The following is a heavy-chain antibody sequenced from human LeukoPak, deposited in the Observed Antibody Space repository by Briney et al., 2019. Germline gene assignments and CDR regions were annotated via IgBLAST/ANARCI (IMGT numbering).Heavy chain of an antibody. J-gene: IGHJ5*02. V-gene: IGHV3-9*01. D-gene: IGHD3-3*01. CDR2: INWNSGSI. Sequence: GGSLRLSCAASGFTFDDYAMHWVRQAPGKGLEWVSGINWNSGSIGYADSVKGRFTISRDNAKNSLYLQMNSLRAEDTALYYCAKASSGYPSSANNWFDPWGQGTLVTVSS. CDR3: AKASSGYPSSANNWFDP. CDR1: GFTFDDYA.